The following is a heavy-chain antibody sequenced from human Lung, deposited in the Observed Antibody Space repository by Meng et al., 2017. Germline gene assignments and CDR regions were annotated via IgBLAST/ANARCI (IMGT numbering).Heavy chain of an antibody. CDR2: IYHSGST. J-gene: IGHJ4*02. CDR3: ARFDISSSGRGDY. D-gene: IGHD1-26*01. CDR1: GGSSASSAW. Sequence: VPLQESGPGLVKPSGTRSLTCAVSGGSSASSAWWSWVRQTPGKGLEWFGEIYHSGSTNYNPPLESRVTISVDKSKNQFSLKVYSVTAADTATYYCARFDISSSGRGDYWGQGTLVTVSS. V-gene: IGHV4-4*02.